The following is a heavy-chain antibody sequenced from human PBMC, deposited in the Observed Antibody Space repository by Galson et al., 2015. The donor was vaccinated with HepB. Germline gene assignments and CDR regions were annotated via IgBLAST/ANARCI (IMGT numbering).Heavy chain of an antibody. CDR2: ISGSGGST. J-gene: IGHJ4*02. CDR3: AKGPGFLEWLLYRY. CDR1: GFTFSSYA. Sequence: SLRLSCAASGFTFSSYAMSWVRQAPGKGLEWVSAISGSGGSTYYADSVKGRFTISRDNSKNTLYLQMNSLRAEDTAVYYCAKGPGFLEWLLYRYWGQGTLVTVSS. V-gene: IGHV3-23*01. D-gene: IGHD3-3*01.